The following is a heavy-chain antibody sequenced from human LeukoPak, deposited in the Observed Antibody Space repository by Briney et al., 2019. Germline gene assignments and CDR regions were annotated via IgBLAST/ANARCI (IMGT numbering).Heavy chain of an antibody. CDR3: AKDVSVIQGYFDH. CDR1: GFIFSSYA. D-gene: IGHD2-21*01. CDR2: ISGSGDNT. J-gene: IGHJ4*02. V-gene: IGHV3-23*01. Sequence: GGSLRLSCAASGFIFSSYAMSWARRAPGKGLEWVSVISGSGDNTYYADSVKGRFTISRDNSKNTLYLQMNSLRAEDTAVYYCAKDVSVIQGYFDHWGQGTLVTVSS.